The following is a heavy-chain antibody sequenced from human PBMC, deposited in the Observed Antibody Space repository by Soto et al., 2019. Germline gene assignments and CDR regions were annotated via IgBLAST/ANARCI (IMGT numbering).Heavy chain of an antibody. CDR1: GFTFSSYA. Sequence: GGSLRLSCAVSGFTFSSYAMSWVRQAPGKGLEWVSCISGSGGSTYYADSVKGRFTISRDNSKNTLYLQMNSLRAEDTAVYHCAKDLTMVRGVIYYGMDVWGQGTTVTVSS. CDR3: AKDLTMVRGVIYYGMDV. V-gene: IGHV3-23*01. CDR2: ISGSGGST. D-gene: IGHD3-10*01. J-gene: IGHJ6*02.